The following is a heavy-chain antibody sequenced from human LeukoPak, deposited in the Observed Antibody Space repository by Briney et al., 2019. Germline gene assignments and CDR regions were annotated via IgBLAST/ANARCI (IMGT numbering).Heavy chain of an antibody. V-gene: IGHV4-34*01. D-gene: IGHD2-8*01. Sequence: SETLSLTCAVYGGSFSGYYWSWIRQPPGKGLECIGEINHSGSTNYNPSLKSRVTISVDTSKNQSSLKLGSVTAADTAVYYCARGGGPQQGNIVLMVYASGIFDYWGQGTLVTVSS. J-gene: IGHJ4*02. CDR1: GGSFSGYY. CDR3: ARGGGPQQGNIVLMVYASGIFDY. CDR2: INHSGST.